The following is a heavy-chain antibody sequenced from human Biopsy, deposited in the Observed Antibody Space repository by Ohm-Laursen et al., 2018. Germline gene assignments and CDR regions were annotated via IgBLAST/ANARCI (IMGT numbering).Heavy chain of an antibody. J-gene: IGHJ4*02. CDR1: GDSLTSGPEN. Sequence: SETLSLTCTVSGDSLTSGPENWSWIRQSPGQGLEYIGFIYSGGNTNYNPYLKNRVTMSVDTSKDQFYLKLYSVTAADTAVYYCARGRRTSGWPYFDNWGQGALVSVSP. V-gene: IGHV4-61*01. CDR3: ARGRRTSGWPYFDN. D-gene: IGHD6-19*01. CDR2: IYSGGNT.